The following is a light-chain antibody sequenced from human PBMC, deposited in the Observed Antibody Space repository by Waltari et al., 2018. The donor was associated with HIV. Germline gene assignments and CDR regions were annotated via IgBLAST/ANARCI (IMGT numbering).Light chain of an antibody. Sequence: DIVMTQSPDSLVVSLGERATINCKSSRSVLSISNDRNYLAWYQQKSGQHPRLLIYWASSRESGVPARFSGSGSRTDFTLTINSLQAEDVAVYYCQQYYTTPLTFGGGTKVEIK. CDR2: WAS. CDR1: RSVLSISNDRNY. CDR3: QQYYTTPLT. J-gene: IGKJ4*01. V-gene: IGKV4-1*01.